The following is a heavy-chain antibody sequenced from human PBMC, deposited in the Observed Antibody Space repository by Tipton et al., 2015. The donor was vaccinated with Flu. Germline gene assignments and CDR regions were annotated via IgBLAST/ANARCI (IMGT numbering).Heavy chain of an antibody. J-gene: IGHJ4*02. CDR2: LYDSGIT. V-gene: IGHV4-39*07. CDR3: ARSSSAYDYVWGGSYYFDF. D-gene: IGHD3-16*01. CDR1: GGSISNTMYY. Sequence: LRLSCTVSGGSISNTMYYWGWIRQPPGKGLEWIGSLYDSGITYYNPSLKSRVTISLDTSKNQFSLKLISVTAADTAVYYCARSSSAYDYVWGGSYYFDFWGQGTLVTVSS.